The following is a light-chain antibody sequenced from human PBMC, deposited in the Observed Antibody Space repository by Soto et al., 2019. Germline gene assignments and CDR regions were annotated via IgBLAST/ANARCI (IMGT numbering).Light chain of an antibody. V-gene: IGLV1-44*01. CDR3: AAWDDSLNGDVV. Sequence: QSALTQPASVSGSPGQSITISCTGTSSDVGGYNYVSWYQQLPGTAPKLLIYSNNQRPSGVPDRFSGSKSGTSASLAISGLQSEDEADYYCAAWDDSLNGDVVFGGGTKLTVL. J-gene: IGLJ2*01. CDR1: SSDVGGYNY. CDR2: SNN.